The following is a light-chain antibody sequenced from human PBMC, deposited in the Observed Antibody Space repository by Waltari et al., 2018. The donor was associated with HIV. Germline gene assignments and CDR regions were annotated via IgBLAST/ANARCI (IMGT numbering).Light chain of an antibody. V-gene: IGKV1-9*01. Sequence: DIHLTQSPSFLSASVGDTVTIPCRASQGVNTYLAWYQQRPGEVPKLLIYSASTLKTGVPSRFSGSGSGTEFSLTISGLQPEDLATYYCQQLNSYPLTFGGGTTLEIK. CDR2: SAS. CDR1: QGVNTY. CDR3: QQLNSYPLT. J-gene: IGKJ4*02.